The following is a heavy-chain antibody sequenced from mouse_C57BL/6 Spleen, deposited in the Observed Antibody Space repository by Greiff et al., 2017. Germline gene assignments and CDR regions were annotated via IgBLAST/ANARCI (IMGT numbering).Heavy chain of an antibody. D-gene: IGHD2-2*01. CDR2: ISDGGSYT. CDR3: AREKGLRRGYYAMDY. Sequence: EVKLMESGGGLVKPGGSLKLSCAASGFTFSSYALSWVRQTPEKRLEWVATISDGGSYTYYPDNVKGRFTISRDNAKNNLYLQMSHLRSEDTAMYYCAREKGLRRGYYAMDYWGQGTSVTVSS. V-gene: IGHV5-4*01. CDR1: GFTFSSYA. J-gene: IGHJ4*01.